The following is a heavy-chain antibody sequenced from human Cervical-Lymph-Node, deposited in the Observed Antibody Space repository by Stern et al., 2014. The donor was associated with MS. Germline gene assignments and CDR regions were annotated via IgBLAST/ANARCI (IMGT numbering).Heavy chain of an antibody. J-gene: IGHJ4*02. CDR1: GGTFSNHV. D-gene: IGHD2/OR15-2a*01. CDR3: ARAAYSTSSYNY. Sequence: VQLVESGAEVKKPGSSVKVSCKASGGTFSNHVISWVRQAPGQGLEWMGGTIPIFGKAIYAQKFQGRVTITADESTRAAYMELSSLRSEDTAVYYCARAAYSTSSYNYWGQGTLGTGSA. CDR2: TIPIFGKA. V-gene: IGHV1-69*01.